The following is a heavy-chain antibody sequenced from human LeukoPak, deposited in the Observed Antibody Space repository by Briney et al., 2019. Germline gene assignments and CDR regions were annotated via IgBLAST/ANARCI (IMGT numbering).Heavy chain of an antibody. Sequence: GGSLRLSCAASGFTFSSYAMSWVRQAPGKGLEWVSVIYGGGNIYYADSVKGRFTISRDNSKNTLYLQMNSLRAEDTAVYYCARGAGYNYPYYFDYWGQGTLVTVSS. V-gene: IGHV3-53*01. D-gene: IGHD5-24*01. J-gene: IGHJ4*02. CDR2: IYGGGNI. CDR3: ARGAGYNYPYYFDY. CDR1: GFTFSSYA.